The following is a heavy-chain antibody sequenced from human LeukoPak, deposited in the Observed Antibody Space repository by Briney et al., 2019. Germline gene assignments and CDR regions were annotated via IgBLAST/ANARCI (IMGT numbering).Heavy chain of an antibody. V-gene: IGHV4-39*07. Sequence: SETLSLTCTVSGGSISSSSYYWGWIRQPPGKGLEWIGSIYYSGSTYYNPSLKSRVTISVDTSKNQFSLKLSSVTAADTAVYYCARDDGSYGSGSYYNVYYYWGQGTLVTVSS. CDR1: GGSISSSSYY. D-gene: IGHD3-10*01. CDR2: IYYSGST. J-gene: IGHJ4*02. CDR3: ARDDGSYGSGSYYNVYYY.